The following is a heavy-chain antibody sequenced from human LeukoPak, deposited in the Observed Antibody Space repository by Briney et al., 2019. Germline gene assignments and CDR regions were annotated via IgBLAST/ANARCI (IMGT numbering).Heavy chain of an antibody. J-gene: IGHJ6*02. V-gene: IGHV1-69*01. CDR2: IIPIFGTA. D-gene: IGHD3-10*01. Sequence: SVKVSCKASGGTFSSYAISWVRQAPGQGLEWMGGIIPIFGTANYAQKFQGRVTITADESTSTAYMELSSLRSEDTAVYYCASLPGVVKSNLYYYYGMDVWGQGTTVTVSS. CDR1: GGTFSSYA. CDR3: ASLPGVVKSNLYYYYGMDV.